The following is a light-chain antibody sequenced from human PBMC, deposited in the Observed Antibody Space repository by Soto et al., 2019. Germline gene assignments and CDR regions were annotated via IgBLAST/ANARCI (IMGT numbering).Light chain of an antibody. CDR3: QQYNNWPPLT. V-gene: IGKV3-15*01. CDR1: QSVSSS. Sequence: EIVMTQSPATLSVSPGDRATLSCRASQSVSSSLAWYQQIPGQAPRLLIYDASTRATGIPARFGGSGSGTEFTLTISSLQSEDFAVYYCQQYNNWPPLTFGGGPKVELK. CDR2: DAS. J-gene: IGKJ4*01.